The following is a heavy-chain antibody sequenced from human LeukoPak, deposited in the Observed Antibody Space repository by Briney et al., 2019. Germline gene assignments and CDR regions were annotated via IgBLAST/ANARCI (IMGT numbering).Heavy chain of an antibody. J-gene: IGHJ4*02. CDR1: GFTFSSFG. CDR2: IWYDASNK. D-gene: IGHD4-17*01. Sequence: GGSLRLSCAASGFTFSSFGMHWVRQAPGKGLEWVAVIWYDASNKYYVDSVKGRFTISRDKAKNTLSLQMNSLRAEDTAVYYCARDLSYGLDHWGQGTLVTVSS. V-gene: IGHV3-33*01. CDR3: ARDLSYGLDH.